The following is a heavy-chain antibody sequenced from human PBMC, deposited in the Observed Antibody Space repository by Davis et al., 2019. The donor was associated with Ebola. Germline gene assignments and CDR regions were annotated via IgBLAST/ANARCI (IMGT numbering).Heavy chain of an antibody. Sequence: GESLKISCAASGFTVSTYYMGWVRQAPGKGLEWVSVINSGSSTYYADSVKGRFTISRDNSKNTLYLQMNSLRAEDTAVYYCAKERSVAARPAFGWFDPWGQGTLVTVSS. CDR2: INSGSST. D-gene: IGHD6-6*01. J-gene: IGHJ5*02. V-gene: IGHV3-66*01. CDR3: AKERSVAARPAFGWFDP. CDR1: GFTVSTYY.